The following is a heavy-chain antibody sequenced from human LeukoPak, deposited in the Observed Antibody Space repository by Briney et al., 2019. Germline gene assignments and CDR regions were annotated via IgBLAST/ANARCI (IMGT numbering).Heavy chain of an antibody. CDR2: INPSGGST. J-gene: IGHJ5*01. CDR3: ARAEIVAAGIDRPFDS. Sequence: ASVKVSCKASGYTFTSYYMHWVRQAPGQGLEWMGIINPSGGSTSYAQKFQGRVTMTRVMSTSTVYMELSSLRSEDTAVYYCARAEIVAAGIDRPFDSWGQGTLVTVSS. CDR1: GYTFTSYY. V-gene: IGHV1-46*01. D-gene: IGHD6-13*01.